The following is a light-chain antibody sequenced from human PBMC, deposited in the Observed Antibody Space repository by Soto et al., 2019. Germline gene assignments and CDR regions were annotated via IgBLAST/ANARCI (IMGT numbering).Light chain of an antibody. V-gene: IGKV1-39*01. CDR2: AAS. CDR3: QRSYSTLST. J-gene: IGKJ4*01. Sequence: DIQMTQSPSSLSASVGDRVTITCRASQSISSYLNWYQQKPGKAPKLLIYAASSLQSGVPSRFSGSGSGTDFTLTISSLQPEDFATYYCQRSYSTLSTFGGGTKVEIK. CDR1: QSISSY.